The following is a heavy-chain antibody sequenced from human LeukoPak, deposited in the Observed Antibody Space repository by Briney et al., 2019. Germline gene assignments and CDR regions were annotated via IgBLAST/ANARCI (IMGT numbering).Heavy chain of an antibody. Sequence: ASVKVSCKASGYTFTGYYMHWVRQAPGQGLEWMGWINPNSGGTNYAQKFQGRVTMTRDTSISTAYMELSRLRSDDTAVYYCAREPKDYYDSSGHYYVWFDPWGQGTLVTVSS. CDR2: INPNSGGT. CDR3: AREPKDYYDSSGHYYVWFDP. V-gene: IGHV1-2*02. CDR1: GYTFTGYY. J-gene: IGHJ5*02. D-gene: IGHD3-22*01.